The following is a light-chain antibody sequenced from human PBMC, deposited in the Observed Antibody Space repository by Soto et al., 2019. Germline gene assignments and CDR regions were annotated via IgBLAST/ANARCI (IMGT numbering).Light chain of an antibody. CDR1: SSDVGSYNL. J-gene: IGLJ2*01. CDR3: SSYAGISTLVV. Sequence: QSALTQAASVSGSPGQSITISCTGTSSDVGSYNLVSLYQQHPGTAPKLIIYEANKRPSGLSTRFSGSKSGNTASLTISGLQAEDEADYFCSSYAGISTLVVFGGGTKVTVL. CDR2: EAN. V-gene: IGLV2-23*01.